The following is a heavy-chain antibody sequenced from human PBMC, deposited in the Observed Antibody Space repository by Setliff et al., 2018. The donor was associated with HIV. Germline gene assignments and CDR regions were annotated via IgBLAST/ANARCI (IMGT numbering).Heavy chain of an antibody. V-gene: IGHV1-46*01. CDR3: ARDKEPWEGYYKYYSMDV. J-gene: IGHJ6*03. D-gene: IGHD1-26*01. CDR1: QNTFTNYY. CDR2: INPCGDST. Sequence: GASVKVSCKASQNTFTNYYMHWVQQAPGQGLEWMGIINPCGDSTIYAQKFQGKVTMTRDTSTSTVYMDLSRLASDDTAVYYCARDKEPWEGYYKYYSMDVWGKGTMVTVSS.